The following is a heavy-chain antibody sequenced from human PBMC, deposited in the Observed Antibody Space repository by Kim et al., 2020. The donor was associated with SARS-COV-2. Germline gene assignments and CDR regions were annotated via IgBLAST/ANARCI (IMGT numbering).Heavy chain of an antibody. J-gene: IGHJ3*02. CDR3: ARRRDGYNSFHAFDI. CDR1: GGSISNNY. V-gene: IGHV4-59*08. D-gene: IGHD5-12*01. CDR2: IYYSGST. Sequence: SETLSLTFTVSGGSISNNYWSWIRQPPGKGLEWIGNIYYSGSTNYNPSLKSRVTISVDTSKNQFSLKLTSVTAADTAVYYCARRRDGYNSFHAFDIWGQG.